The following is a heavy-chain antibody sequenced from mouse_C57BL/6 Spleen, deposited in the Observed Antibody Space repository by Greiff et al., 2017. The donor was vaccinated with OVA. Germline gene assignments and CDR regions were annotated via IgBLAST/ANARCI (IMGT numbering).Heavy chain of an antibody. Sequence: EVHLVESGGGLVKPGGSLKLSCAASGFTFSSYTMSWVRQTPEKRLEWVATISGGGGNTYYPDSVKGRFTISRDNAKNTLYLQMSSLRSEDTALYYCAREGDYDAYGGQGTRVTVSA. J-gene: IGHJ3*01. D-gene: IGHD2-4*01. CDR2: ISGGGGNT. CDR1: GFTFSSYT. CDR3: AREGDYDAY. V-gene: IGHV5-9*01.